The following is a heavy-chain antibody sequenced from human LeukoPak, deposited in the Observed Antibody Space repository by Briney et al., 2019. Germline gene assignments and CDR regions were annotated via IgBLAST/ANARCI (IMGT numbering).Heavy chain of an antibody. Sequence: ASVKVSCKASGYTFTSYYMHWMRQAPGQGLEWMGIINPSGGSTSYAQKFQGRVTMTTDTSTGTAYMELRSLRSDDTAVYYCARDYLTTPYYYYGMDVWGQGTTVIVSS. J-gene: IGHJ6*02. CDR1: GYTFTSYY. D-gene: IGHD4/OR15-4a*01. V-gene: IGHV1-46*01. CDR2: INPSGGST. CDR3: ARDYLTTPYYYYGMDV.